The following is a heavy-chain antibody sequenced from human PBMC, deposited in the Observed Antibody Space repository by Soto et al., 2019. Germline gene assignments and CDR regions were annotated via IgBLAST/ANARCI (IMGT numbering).Heavy chain of an antibody. CDR2: ISYDGSNK. D-gene: IGHD3-10*01. CDR1: EFTISSYG. CDR3: AKDGMVRGVIINNHSRSYYFPGLAV. V-gene: IGHV3-30*18. J-gene: IGHJ6*02. Sequence: GGPLRHSCAASEFTISSYGMHCVRQAPGKGLEWVAVISYDGSNKYYADTEKGRFTISRDNTKNTLTLQMNSMSAEEMAVYYCAKDGMVRGVIINNHSRSYYFPGLAVLGHGTPVTVSS.